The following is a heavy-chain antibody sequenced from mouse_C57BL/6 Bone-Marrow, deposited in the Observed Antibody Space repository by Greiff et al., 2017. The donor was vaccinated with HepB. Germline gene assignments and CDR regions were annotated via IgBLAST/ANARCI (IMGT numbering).Heavy chain of an antibody. CDR3: ARDAYPYAMDY. V-gene: IGHV7-1*01. D-gene: IGHD5-5*01. Sequence: EVKLVESGGGLVQSGRSLRLSCAASGFTFSDFYMEWVRQAPGKGLEWIAASRNKANDYKTEYSASVKGRFIVSRDTSQSILYLQMNALRAEDTAIYYCARDAYPYAMDYWGQGTAGTVSS. J-gene: IGHJ4*01. CDR1: GFTFSDFY. CDR2: SRNKANDYKT.